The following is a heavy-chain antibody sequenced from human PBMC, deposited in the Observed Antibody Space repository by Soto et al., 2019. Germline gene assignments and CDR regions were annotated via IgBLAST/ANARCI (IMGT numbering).Heavy chain of an antibody. CDR1: GFSLNTPGVG. D-gene: IGHD4-17*01. J-gene: IGHJ5*02. Sequence: QITLKESGPTLVKPTQTLTLTCTFSGFSLNTPGVGVSWIRQSPGEALEWLALIFWDADQRSSPSLQSRLSITRDMSKNQVVLTMTNMDPVDTATYYCAYAQDYGDYTGFDPWGQGTLVTVSS. V-gene: IGHV2-5*02. CDR2: IFWDADQ. CDR3: AYAQDYGDYTGFDP.